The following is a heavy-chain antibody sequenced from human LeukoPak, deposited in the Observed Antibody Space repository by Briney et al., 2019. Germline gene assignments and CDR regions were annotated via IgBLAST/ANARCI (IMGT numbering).Heavy chain of an antibody. D-gene: IGHD6-6*01. Sequence: ASVKVSCKAPGYTFTGYYMHWVRQAPGQGLEWMGWINPNSGGTNYAQKFQGRVTMTRDTSISTAYMELSRLRSDDTAVYYCARAREYSSSSRRTFDYWGQGTLVTVSS. CDR2: INPNSGGT. J-gene: IGHJ4*02. CDR3: ARAREYSSSSRRTFDY. V-gene: IGHV1-2*02. CDR1: GYTFTGYY.